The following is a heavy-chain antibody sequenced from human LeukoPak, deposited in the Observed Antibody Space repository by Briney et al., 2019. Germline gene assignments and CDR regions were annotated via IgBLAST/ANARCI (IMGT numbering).Heavy chain of an antibody. CDR3: ASSGYGDYGRFDY. CDR1: GGSISSGGYS. CDR2: IYHSGRA. D-gene: IGHD4-17*01. J-gene: IGHJ4*02. V-gene: IGHV4-30-2*01. Sequence: SETLSLTCAVSGGSISSGGYSWSWIQQPPGKGLEWVGYIYHSGRAYYNPSLKSRVTISVDRSKNRFSLKLSSVTAADTAVYYCASSGYGDYGRFDYWGQGTLVTVSS.